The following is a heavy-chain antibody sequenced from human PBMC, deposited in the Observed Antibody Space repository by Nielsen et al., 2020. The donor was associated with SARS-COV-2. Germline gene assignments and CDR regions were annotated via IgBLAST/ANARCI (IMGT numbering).Heavy chain of an antibody. CDR1: GFTSDDYA. CDR3: ATITMVRGVIYGMDV. V-gene: IGHV3-9*02. Sequence: GGSLRLSCAASGFTSDDYAMPWVRQTPGKGLEWVSGISWNSGSIGYADSVKGRFTISRDNAKNSLYLQMNSLRAEDTALYYCATITMVRGVIYGMDVWGQGTTVTVSS. CDR2: ISWNSGSI. D-gene: IGHD3-10*01. J-gene: IGHJ6*02.